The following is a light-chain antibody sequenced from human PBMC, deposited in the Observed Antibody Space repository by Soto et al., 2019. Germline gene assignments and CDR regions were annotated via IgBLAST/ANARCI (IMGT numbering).Light chain of an antibody. CDR2: DVS. CDR3: TSYTTRSTWV. V-gene: IGLV2-14*03. CDR1: SSDVGGYNY. Sequence: QSVLTQPASVSGSPGQSITISCTGTSSDVGGYNYVSWYQQHPGKAPKLMIYDVSNRPSGISDRFSGSKSGNTASLTISGLQDEDEADYYCTSYTTRSTWVFGGGTQLTVL. J-gene: IGLJ3*02.